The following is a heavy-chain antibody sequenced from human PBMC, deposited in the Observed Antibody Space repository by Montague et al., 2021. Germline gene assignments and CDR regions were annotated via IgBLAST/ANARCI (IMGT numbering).Heavy chain of an antibody. J-gene: IGHJ4*02. CDR2: ISDIGNT. CDR1: GGSISSYY. Sequence: SETLSLTCSVSGGSISSYYWSWIRQPPGKGLEWIGYISDIGNTIYNPSLKSRVTISVDTSKNQFSLRLHSVTTADTAVYYCARDFGRDINGWYWVIYWGQGTLVSVSS. V-gene: IGHV4-59*01. CDR3: ARDFGRDINGWYWVIY. D-gene: IGHD6-19*01.